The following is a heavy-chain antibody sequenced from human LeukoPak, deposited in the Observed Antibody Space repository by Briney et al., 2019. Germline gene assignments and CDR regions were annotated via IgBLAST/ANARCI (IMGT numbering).Heavy chain of an antibody. J-gene: IGHJ4*02. CDR3: ARQTRYNYGPAFDF. V-gene: IGHV4-59*08. CDR2: IYNSGNT. Sequence: PSGTLSLTCAVSGDSISSYSWSWIRQPPGKGLEWIGDIYNSGNTNYNPSLKSRVTMSVSTSKNQFSLSLSSVTAADTAVYYCARQTRYNYGPAFDFWGQGALVTVSS. D-gene: IGHD5-18*01. CDR1: GDSISSYS.